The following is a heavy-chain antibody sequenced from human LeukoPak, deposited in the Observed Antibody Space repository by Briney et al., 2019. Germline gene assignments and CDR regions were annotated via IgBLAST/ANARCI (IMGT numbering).Heavy chain of an antibody. CDR2: IDRDGSRI. CDR1: GFTFSSYW. Sequence: GGSLRLSCAVSGFTFSSYWMHWVRQAPGKGLVWVSRIDRDGSRINYADSVKGRFTISRDNGKNTLFLQMNSLRAEDAAVYYCARDGPITMVRGVTFDYWGQGTLVTVSS. V-gene: IGHV3-74*01. J-gene: IGHJ4*02. CDR3: ARDGPITMVRGVTFDY. D-gene: IGHD3-10*01.